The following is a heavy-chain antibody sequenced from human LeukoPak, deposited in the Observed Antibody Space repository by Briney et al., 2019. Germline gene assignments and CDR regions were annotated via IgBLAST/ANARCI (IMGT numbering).Heavy chain of an antibody. CDR1: GGSISSGGYS. J-gene: IGHJ4*02. V-gene: IGHV4-30-4*07. D-gene: IGHD3-22*01. Sequence: SETLSLTCAVSGGSISSGGYSWSWIRQPPGKGLEWIGYIYYSGSTYYNPSLKSRVTISVDTSKNQFSLKLSSVTAADTAVYYCARESQPPSHYYDSSGYYDYWGQGTLVTVSS. CDR2: IYYSGST. CDR3: ARESQPPSHYYDSSGYYDY.